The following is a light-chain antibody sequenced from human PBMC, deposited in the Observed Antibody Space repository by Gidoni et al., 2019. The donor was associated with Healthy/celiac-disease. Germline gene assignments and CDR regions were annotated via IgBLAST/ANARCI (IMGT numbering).Light chain of an antibody. CDR3: QQYNSYPWT. CDR2: KAS. Sequence: DIQMTQSPSTLSASVGDRVTITCRASQSISSWLAWYRQKPGKAPKLLIYKASSLESGVQSRFSGSGSGTEFTHTISSLQPDDFATYYCQQYNSYPWTFGQGTKVEIK. V-gene: IGKV1-5*03. J-gene: IGKJ1*01. CDR1: QSISSW.